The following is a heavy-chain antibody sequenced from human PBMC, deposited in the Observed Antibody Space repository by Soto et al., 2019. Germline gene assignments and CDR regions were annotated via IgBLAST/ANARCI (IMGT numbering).Heavy chain of an antibody. CDR3: ARDIAAAGNRMSGLTVDY. Sequence: GGSLRLSCAASGFTFSSYSMNWVRQAPGKGLEWVSYISSSSSTIYYADSVKGRFTISRDNAKNSLYLQMNSLRAEDTAVYYCARDIAAAGNRMSGLTVDYWGQGTLVTVSS. D-gene: IGHD6-13*01. CDR2: ISSSSSTI. CDR1: GFTFSSYS. V-gene: IGHV3-48*01. J-gene: IGHJ4*02.